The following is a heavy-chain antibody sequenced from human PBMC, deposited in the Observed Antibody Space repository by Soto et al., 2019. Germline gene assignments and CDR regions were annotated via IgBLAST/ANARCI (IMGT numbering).Heavy chain of an antibody. V-gene: IGHV1-46*01. J-gene: IGHJ4*02. CDR3: ASSSAAGTFDY. CDR2: INPSGGST. Sequence: ASVKVSCKASGYTFTIYYMHWVRQAPGQGLEWMGIINPSGGSTSYAQKFQGRVTMTRDTSTSTVYMELSSLRSEDTAVYYCASSSAAGTFDYWGQGTLVTVSS. D-gene: IGHD6-13*01. CDR1: GYTFTIYY.